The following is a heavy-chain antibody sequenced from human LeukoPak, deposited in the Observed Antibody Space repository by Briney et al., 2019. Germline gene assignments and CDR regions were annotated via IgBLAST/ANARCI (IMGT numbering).Heavy chain of an antibody. CDR1: GGSISSYY. J-gene: IGHJ4*02. CDR3: ASSWIQVPARFDY. CDR2: VSYSGST. D-gene: IGHD5-18*01. V-gene: IGHV4-59*01. Sequence: SETPSLTCTVSGGSISSYYWSWIRQPPGKGLEWIGSVSYSGSTNYNPSLKSRVTISVDTSKNQFSLKLSSVTAADTAVYYCASSWIQVPARFDYWGQGTLVTVSS.